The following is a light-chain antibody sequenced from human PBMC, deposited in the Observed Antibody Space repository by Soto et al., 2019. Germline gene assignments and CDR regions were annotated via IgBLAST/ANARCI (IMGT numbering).Light chain of an antibody. Sequence: EIVVTQSPGTLSLSPGERATLSCRASQSISPDHLAWYQQKPGQPPRLLIYGTSSRATGGIADRFSGSGSGTDFTLTISRLEPEDFAVYYCEYYGSSITFAGGTKVDIK. CDR3: EYYGSSIT. J-gene: IGKJ4*01. CDR1: QSISPDH. CDR2: GTS. V-gene: IGKV3-20*01.